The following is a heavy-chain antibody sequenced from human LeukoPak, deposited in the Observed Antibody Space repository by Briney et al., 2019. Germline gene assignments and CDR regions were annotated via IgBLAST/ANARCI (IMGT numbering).Heavy chain of an antibody. CDR1: GDSVRNDFYY. V-gene: IGHV4-39*01. CDR3: ARHNAPRRVGIDF. D-gene: IGHD2-2*01. J-gene: IGHJ4*02. Sequence: PETLSLTCSVSGDSVRNDFYYWGWIRQPPGKGLEWVACLSHAGNTWYNPSLESRLSISVDTSKNQFSLKFSSVTAADTALYWCARHNAPRRVGIDFWGQGILVTVSS. CDR2: LSHAGNT.